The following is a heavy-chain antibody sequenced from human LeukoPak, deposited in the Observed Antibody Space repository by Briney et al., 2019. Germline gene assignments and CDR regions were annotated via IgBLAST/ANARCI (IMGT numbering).Heavy chain of an antibody. V-gene: IGHV3-30*02. CDR2: IRYDGSNK. CDR1: GFTFSSYG. Sequence: GGSLRLSCAASGFTFSSYGMHWVRQAPGKGLEWVAFIRYDGSNKYYADSVKGRFTISRDNSKNTLYLQMNSLRAEDTAVYYCAKGPDLGSGCYFFDYWGQGTLVTVSS. D-gene: IGHD3-10*01. J-gene: IGHJ4*02. CDR3: AKGPDLGSGCYFFDY.